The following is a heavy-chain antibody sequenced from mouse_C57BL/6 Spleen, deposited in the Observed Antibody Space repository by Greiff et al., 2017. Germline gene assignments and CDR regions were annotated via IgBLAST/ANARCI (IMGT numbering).Heavy chain of an antibody. V-gene: IGHV1-55*01. CDR1: GYTFTSYW. D-gene: IGHD1-1*01. CDR3: ARHYDDSSYWYFDV. J-gene: IGHJ1*03. Sequence: QVQLQQPGAELVKPGASVKMSCKASGYTFTSYWITWVKQRPGQGLEWIGDIYPGSGSTNYNEKFKSKATLTVDTSSSTAYMQLSSLTSEDSAVYYCARHYDDSSYWYFDVWGTGTTVTVSS. CDR2: IYPGSGST.